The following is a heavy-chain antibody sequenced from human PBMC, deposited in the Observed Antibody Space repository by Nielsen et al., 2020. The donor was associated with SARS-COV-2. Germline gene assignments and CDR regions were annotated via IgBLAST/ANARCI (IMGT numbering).Heavy chain of an antibody. Sequence: GGSLRLSCVVSGFNFRGYWTTWVRQAPGKGLEWVGNIKLDGSEKYYVDSVKGRFTISRDNARNTLYLQMNSLRVEDTAVYYCARDGGSGWYEDWFDPWGQGTLVTVSS. CDR3: ARDGGSGWYEDWFDP. J-gene: IGHJ5*02. CDR1: GFNFRGYW. D-gene: IGHD6-19*01. V-gene: IGHV3-7*01. CDR2: IKLDGSEK.